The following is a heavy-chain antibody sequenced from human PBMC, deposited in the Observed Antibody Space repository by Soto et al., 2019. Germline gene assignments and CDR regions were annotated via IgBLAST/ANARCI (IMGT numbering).Heavy chain of an antibody. CDR1: GFTFSSYA. V-gene: IGHV3-23*01. CDR2: ISGSGDST. Sequence: EVQLLESGGGLVQPGGSLRLSCAASGFTFSSYAMSWVRQAPGKGLEWVSAISGSGDSTYYADSVKGRFTISRGNSKNTLYLQMNSLRAEDTAIYYCARDNGYYNFDQWGQGTLVTVSS. D-gene: IGHD3-9*01. J-gene: IGHJ4*02. CDR3: ARDNGYYNFDQ.